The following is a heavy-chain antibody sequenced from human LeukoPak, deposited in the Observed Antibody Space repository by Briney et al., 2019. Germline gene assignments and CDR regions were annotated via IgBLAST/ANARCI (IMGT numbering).Heavy chain of an antibody. CDR3: ARGYPLATTAAGTYFQH. V-gene: IGHV1-2*02. J-gene: IGHJ1*01. CDR1: GYTFSGYY. Sequence: ASVKVSCKASGYTFSGYYMHWVRQAPGQGLEWMGWINPNSGGTNYAQKFQGRVTMTRDTSISTAYMELSRLRSDDTAVYYCARGYPLATTAAGTYFQHWGQGTLVTVSS. D-gene: IGHD6-13*01. CDR2: INPNSGGT.